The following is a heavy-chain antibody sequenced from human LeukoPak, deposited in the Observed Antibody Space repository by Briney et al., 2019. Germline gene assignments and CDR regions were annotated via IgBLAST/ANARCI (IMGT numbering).Heavy chain of an antibody. CDR3: AREVITFGGVIGDFDY. J-gene: IGHJ4*02. CDR1: GFTFSSYG. V-gene: IGHV3-30*02. CDR2: IRYDGSNK. Sequence: PGGSLRLSCAASGFTFSSYGMHWVRQAPGKGLEWVAFIRYDGSNKYYADSIKGRFTISRDNAKNSLYLQMNSLRTEDTALYFCAREVITFGGVIGDFDYWGQGTLVTVSS. D-gene: IGHD3-16*02.